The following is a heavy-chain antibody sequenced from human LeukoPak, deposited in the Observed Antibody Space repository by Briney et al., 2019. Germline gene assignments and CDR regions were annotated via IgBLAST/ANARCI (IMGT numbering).Heavy chain of an antibody. J-gene: IGHJ6*03. V-gene: IGHV3-30*02. CDR3: ARDHTLSWYYYMDV. D-gene: IGHD2-15*01. CDR2: IRFDGSVQ. Sequence: PGGSLRLSCAASGFTFSAYGMHWVRQGPQKGREWVAFIRFDGSVQHYEHSVRGRFTVSRDNSNNILCVEMTSLRSDDTGVYYCARDHTLSWYYYMDVWGKGTAVTVSS. CDR1: GFTFSAYG.